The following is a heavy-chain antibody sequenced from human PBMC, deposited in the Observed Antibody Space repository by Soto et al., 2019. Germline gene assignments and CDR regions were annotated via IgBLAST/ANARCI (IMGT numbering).Heavy chain of an antibody. CDR3: AKHYSSSWPTDY. CDR1: GFTFSSYA. D-gene: IGHD6-13*01. J-gene: IGHJ4*02. Sequence: QPGGSLRLSCAASGFTFSSYAMSWVRQAPGKGLEWVSAISGGGGSTFYPDSVKGRFTISRDNSKNTLYLQMNSLRAEDTAVYYCAKHYSSSWPTDYWGQGTLVTVSS. CDR2: ISGGGGST. V-gene: IGHV3-23*01.